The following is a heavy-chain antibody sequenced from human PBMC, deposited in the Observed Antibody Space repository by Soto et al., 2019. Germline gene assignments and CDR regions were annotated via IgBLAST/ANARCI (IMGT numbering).Heavy chain of an antibody. D-gene: IGHD3-22*01. V-gene: IGHV3-33*01. CDR2: IWYDGSKK. J-gene: IGHJ4*02. CDR3: ARGNYDSSGSFDY. Sequence: PGGSLRLSCAASGFTFSNYGMHWVRQAPGKGLEWVAVIWYDGSKKYYADSVKGRFTISRDNSKNTLYVQMNSLRAEGTAVYYCARGNYDSSGSFDYWGQGTLVTVSS. CDR1: GFTFSNYG.